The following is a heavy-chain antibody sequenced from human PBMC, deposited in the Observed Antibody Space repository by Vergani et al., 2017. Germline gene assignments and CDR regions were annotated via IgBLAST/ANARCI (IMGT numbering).Heavy chain of an antibody. Sequence: EVQLVESGGGLVQPGRSLRLSCVASGFIFDDYAMHWVRQAPGKGLEWVSGISCNSGSFAYADSVKGRFTISRDNAKHSLFLQMNSLRAEDTALYYCAKDMGLYYYGSGSPPAIDYWGQGTLVTVSS. V-gene: IGHV3-9*01. J-gene: IGHJ4*02. CDR1: GFIFDDYA. CDR3: AKDMGLYYYGSGSPPAIDY. D-gene: IGHD3-10*01. CDR2: ISCNSGSF.